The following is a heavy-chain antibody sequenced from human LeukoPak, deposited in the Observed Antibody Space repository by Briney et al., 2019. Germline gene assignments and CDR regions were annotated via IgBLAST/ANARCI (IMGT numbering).Heavy chain of an antibody. D-gene: IGHD3-16*01. CDR2: IYHSGST. V-gene: IGHV4-39*07. CDR1: GGSISSSSYY. Sequence: PSETLSLTCTVSGGSISSSSYYWGWIRQPPGKGLEWIGSIYHSGSTYYNPSLKSRVTISVDTSKNQFSLKLSSVTAADTAVYYCARGEFDGGVYFDYWGQGTLVTVSS. J-gene: IGHJ4*02. CDR3: ARGEFDGGVYFDY.